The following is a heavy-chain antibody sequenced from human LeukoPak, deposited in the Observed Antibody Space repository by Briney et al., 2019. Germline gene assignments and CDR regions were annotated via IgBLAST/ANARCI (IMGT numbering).Heavy chain of an antibody. Sequence: GGSLRLSCAASGFTFSSYWMHWVRHAPGKGLVWVSRIKTDGSSTSYADSVKGRFTISRDNAKNTLYLQMNSLRAEDTAVYYCAREGGYSSSLAYWGQGTLVTVSS. V-gene: IGHV3-74*01. D-gene: IGHD6-13*01. CDR2: IKTDGSST. CDR1: GFTFSSYW. J-gene: IGHJ4*02. CDR3: AREGGYSSSLAY.